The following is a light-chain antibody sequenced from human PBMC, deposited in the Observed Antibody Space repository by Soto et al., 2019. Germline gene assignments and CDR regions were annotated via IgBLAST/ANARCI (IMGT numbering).Light chain of an antibody. CDR2: DAS. V-gene: IGKV3-20*01. CDR1: QSVSGTA. CDR3: QQYGTSIYS. J-gene: IGKJ2*01. Sequence: EIVLTQSPGTLSLSPGERATLSCRASQSVSGTALAWYQQKPGQAPRLLIYDASSRATGIPDRFSGSGSGTDFTLTISRLEPDDFAVYYCQQYGTSIYSFGQGTKVDIK.